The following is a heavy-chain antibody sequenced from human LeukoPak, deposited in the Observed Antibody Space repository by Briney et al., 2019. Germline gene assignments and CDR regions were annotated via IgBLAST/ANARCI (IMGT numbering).Heavy chain of an antibody. CDR3: ARGALRDFYALFNMDI. D-gene: IGHD5/OR15-5a*01. CDR2: ISSSGST. J-gene: IGHJ6*03. Sequence: SETLSLTCTVSGGSITSHYWIWIRQSPEKGLEWIGDISSSGSTGYNPSLRGRVTISVDTSTNRFFLSLSSVTAADTAVYYCARGALRDFYALFNMDIWGKGTTVTVSS. CDR1: GGSITSHY. V-gene: IGHV4-59*11.